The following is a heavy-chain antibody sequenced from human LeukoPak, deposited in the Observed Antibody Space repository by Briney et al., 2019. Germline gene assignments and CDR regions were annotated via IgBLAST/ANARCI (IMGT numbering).Heavy chain of an antibody. V-gene: IGHV3-48*03. D-gene: IGHD3-9*01. Sequence: GGSLRLSCAASGFTFSSYEMNWVRQAPGKGLEWVSYISSSGSTIYYADSVKGRFTISRDNAKNSLYLQMNSLRAEDTAVYYCAKDEGILTGTYYFDYWGQGTLVTVSS. CDR2: ISSSGSTI. CDR3: AKDEGILTGTYYFDY. J-gene: IGHJ4*02. CDR1: GFTFSSYE.